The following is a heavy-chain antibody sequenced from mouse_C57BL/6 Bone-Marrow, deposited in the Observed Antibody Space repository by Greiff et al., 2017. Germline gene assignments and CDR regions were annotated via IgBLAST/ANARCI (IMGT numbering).Heavy chain of an antibody. CDR3: ARAWYYFDY. CDR1: GYAFTNYL. Sequence: VQLQQSGAELVRPGTSVKVSCKASGYAFTNYLIEWVKQRPGQGLEWIGVINPGSGGTNYNEKFKGKATLTADKSSSTAYMQLSSLTSEYSAVYFGARAWYYFDYWCQGTTLTVSS. V-gene: IGHV1-54*01. CDR2: INPGSGGT. J-gene: IGHJ2*01.